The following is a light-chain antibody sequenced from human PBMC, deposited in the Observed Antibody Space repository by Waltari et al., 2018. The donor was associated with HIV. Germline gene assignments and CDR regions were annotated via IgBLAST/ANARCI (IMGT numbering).Light chain of an antibody. CDR2: DAG. V-gene: IGLV2-11*01. CDR3: CSYAGNYRI. CDR1: RRDVGGYNY. Sequence: QSALTQPRSVSGSPGQSATTSFTGTRRDVGGYNYVSWYQQRPGKAPKLIIYDAGKRPAGVPDRFSGSKSGNTASLTISGLQAEDETDYYCCSYAGNYRIFGGGTKLTVL. J-gene: IGLJ2*01.